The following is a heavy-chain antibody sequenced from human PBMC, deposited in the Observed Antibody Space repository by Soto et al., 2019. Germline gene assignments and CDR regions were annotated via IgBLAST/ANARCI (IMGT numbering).Heavy chain of an antibody. CDR1: GFMFSCCA. V-gene: IGHV3-23*01. Sequence: EVQLLDSGGGLVQPGGSLRLSCAASGFMFSCCAMSWVRQAPGKGLERVSTIHGDGDYSHYTDSVEGRFTISRDNSRNTLYLQMDSLRADDTATYYCAKNRGAGDYTNWSFAVWGRGTLVAVSS. CDR3: AKNRGAGDYTNWSFAV. D-gene: IGHD2-2*02. CDR2: IHGDGDYS. J-gene: IGHJ2*01.